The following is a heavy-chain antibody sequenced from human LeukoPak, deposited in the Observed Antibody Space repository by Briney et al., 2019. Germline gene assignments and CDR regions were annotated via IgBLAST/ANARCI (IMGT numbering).Heavy chain of an antibody. CDR1: GGTFSSYA. D-gene: IGHD6-13*01. J-gene: IGHJ6*02. CDR3: ARDPGAAAGNYYYYGMDV. Sequence: SVKVSCKASGGTFSSYAISWVRQAPGQGLEWMGGIIPVFGTANYAQKFQGRVTITADESTGTAYMELSSLRSEDTAVYYCARDPGAAAGNYYYYGMDVWGQGTTVTVSS. V-gene: IGHV1-69*13. CDR2: IIPVFGTA.